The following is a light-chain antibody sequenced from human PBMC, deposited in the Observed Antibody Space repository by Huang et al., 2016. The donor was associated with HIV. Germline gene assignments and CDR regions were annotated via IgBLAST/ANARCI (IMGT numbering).Light chain of an antibody. CDR2: AAS. Sequence: DIQMTQSPSSLSASVGDRVTISCRASQTISKFLNWYQQKPGKAPKRLIYAASNSQTGVTSRFSGSGSGTDFTLTISNLQPDDSATYYCQQSDNIPRTFGQGTRLEIK. CDR3: QQSDNIPRT. V-gene: IGKV1-39*01. J-gene: IGKJ1*01. CDR1: QTISKF.